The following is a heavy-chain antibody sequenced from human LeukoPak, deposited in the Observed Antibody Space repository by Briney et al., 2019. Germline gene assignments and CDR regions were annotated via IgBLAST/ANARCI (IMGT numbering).Heavy chain of an antibody. V-gene: IGHV4-39*01. CDR1: GGSISSSSYY. CDR2: IYYSGST. J-gene: IGHJ6*03. Sequence: PSETLSLTCTVSGGSISSSSYYWGWIRQPPGKGLEWIGSIYYSGSTYYNPSLKSRVTISVDTSKNQFSPKLSSVTAADTAVYYCARHGYCSGGSCYSWGYYYYMDVWGKGTTVTISS. CDR3: ARHGYCSGGSCYSWGYYYYMDV. D-gene: IGHD2-15*01.